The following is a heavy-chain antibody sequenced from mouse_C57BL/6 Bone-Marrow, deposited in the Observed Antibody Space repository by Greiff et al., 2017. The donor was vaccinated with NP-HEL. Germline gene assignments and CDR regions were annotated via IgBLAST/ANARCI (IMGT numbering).Heavy chain of an antibody. V-gene: IGHV1-69*01. CDR2: IDPSDSYT. CDR1: GYTFTSYW. J-gene: IGHJ3*01. CDR3: ARSSFAY. Sequence: VQLQQPGAELVMPGASVKLSCKASGYTFTSYWMHWVKQRPGQGLEWIGEIDPSDSYTNYNQKFKGKSTLTVDKSSSTAYMQLSSLTSEDAAVYYCARSSFAYWGQGTLVTVSA. D-gene: IGHD1-3*01.